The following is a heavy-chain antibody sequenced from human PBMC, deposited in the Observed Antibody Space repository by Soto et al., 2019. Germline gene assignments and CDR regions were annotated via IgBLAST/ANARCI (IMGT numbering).Heavy chain of an antibody. V-gene: IGHV3-21*01. J-gene: IGHJ4*02. CDR3: ASLGYFDWDFDY. CDR1: EFAFSSDS. D-gene: IGHD3-9*01. CDR2: ISSSSSYI. Sequence: GGSLRLSCAASEFAFSSDSMNWVRQAPGKGLEWVSSISSSSSYIYYADSVKGRFTISRDNARNSLYLQMNSLRAEDTAVYYCASLGYFDWDFDYWGQGTLVTVSS.